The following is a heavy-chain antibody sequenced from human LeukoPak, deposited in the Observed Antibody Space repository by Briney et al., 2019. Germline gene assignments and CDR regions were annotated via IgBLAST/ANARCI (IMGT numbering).Heavy chain of an antibody. CDR2: IYYSGST. Sequence: SETLSRTCTVSGGSISSYYWSWIRQPPGKGLEWIGYIYYSGSTNYNPSLKSRVTISVDTSKNQFSLKLSSVTAADSAVYYCARDTAMAIDYWGQGTLVTVSS. V-gene: IGHV4-59*01. CDR3: ARDTAMAIDY. CDR1: GGSISSYY. D-gene: IGHD5-24*01. J-gene: IGHJ4*02.